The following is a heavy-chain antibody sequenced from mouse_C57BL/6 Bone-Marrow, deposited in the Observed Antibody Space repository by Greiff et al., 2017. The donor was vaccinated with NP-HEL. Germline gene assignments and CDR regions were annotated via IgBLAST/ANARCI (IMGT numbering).Heavy chain of an antibody. Sequence: EVQLQQSGPELVKPGASVKISCKASGYTFTDYYMHWVKQSHGKSLEWIGDINPNNGGTSYNQKFKGKATLTVDKSSSTAYMELRSLTSEDSAVDYCARECYYAMDYWGQGTSVTVSS. CDR3: ARECYYAMDY. J-gene: IGHJ4*01. V-gene: IGHV1-26*01. CDR2: INPNNGGT. CDR1: GYTFTDYY.